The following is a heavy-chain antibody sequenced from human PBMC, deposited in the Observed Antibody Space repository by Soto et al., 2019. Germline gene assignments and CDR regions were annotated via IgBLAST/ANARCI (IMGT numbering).Heavy chain of an antibody. D-gene: IGHD4-4*01. Sequence: GGSLRLSCAASGFTFSSYSMNWVRQAPGKGLEWVSSISSSSSYIYYADSVKGRFTISRDNAKNSLYLQMNSLRAEDTAVYYCAKLLRPGLQFFDFWGQGTLVTVSS. CDR3: AKLLRPGLQFFDF. J-gene: IGHJ4*02. V-gene: IGHV3-21*04. CDR2: ISSSSSYI. CDR1: GFTFSSYS.